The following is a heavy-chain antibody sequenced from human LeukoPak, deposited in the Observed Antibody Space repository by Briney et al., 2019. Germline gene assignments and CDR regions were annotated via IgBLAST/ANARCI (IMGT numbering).Heavy chain of an antibody. V-gene: IGHV3-30*02. J-gene: IGHJ4*02. D-gene: IGHD4-11*01. CDR3: AKVPLLRTVTIYYFDY. CDR1: GFTFSSYG. CDR2: IRYDGSNK. Sequence: GGSLRLSCAASGFTFSSYGMHWVRQAPGKGLEWVAFIRYDGSNKYYADSVKGRFTIPRDNSKNTLYLQMNSLRAEDTAVYYCAKVPLLRTVTIYYFDYWGQGTLVTVSS.